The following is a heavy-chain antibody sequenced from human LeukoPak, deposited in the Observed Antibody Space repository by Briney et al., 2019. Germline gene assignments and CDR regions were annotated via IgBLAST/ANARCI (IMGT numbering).Heavy chain of an antibody. CDR2: ISWNSGSI. J-gene: IGHJ6*03. CDR1: GFTFDDYA. CDR3: ARVGGYGSGSYYKDYYYYYYMDV. D-gene: IGHD3-10*01. V-gene: IGHV3-9*01. Sequence: GGSLRLSCAASGFTFDDYAMHWVRQAPGKGLEWVSGISWNSGSIGYADSAKGRFTISRDNAKNSLYLQMNSLRAEDTALYYCARVGGYGSGSYYKDYYYYYYMDVWGKGTTVTVSS.